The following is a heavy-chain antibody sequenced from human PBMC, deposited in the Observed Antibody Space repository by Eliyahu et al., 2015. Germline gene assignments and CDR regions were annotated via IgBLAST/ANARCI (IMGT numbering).Heavy chain of an antibody. J-gene: IGHJ3*02. Sequence: EEQLLESGGGSVQPGGSLRLSCXASGFGFGSYDMCWVRQAPGKGPEWVSGIGTTNTYYADSVKGRFTISRDNSRRTLFLQMNSLRSEDTALYYCARGLGAFDMWGQGTMVTVSS. CDR2: IGTTNT. D-gene: IGHD7-27*01. CDR1: GFGFGSYD. CDR3: ARGLGAFDM. V-gene: IGHV3-23*01.